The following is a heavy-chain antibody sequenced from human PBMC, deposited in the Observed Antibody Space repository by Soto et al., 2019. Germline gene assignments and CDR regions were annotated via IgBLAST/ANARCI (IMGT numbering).Heavy chain of an antibody. D-gene: IGHD3-10*01. CDR2: INSDGSTT. CDR3: ARARPGGYDSGWGDFQH. J-gene: IGHJ1*01. V-gene: IGHV3-74*03. Sequence: EVQLVESGGGLVQPGGSLRLSCAASGFTFGSSWMHWVRQAPGKGLVWVARINSDGSTTTYADSVKGRFTISRDNTKNTLYLQMRSLRAEDTAVYYCARARPGGYDSGWGDFQHGGQGTLVTVSS. CDR1: GFTFGSSW.